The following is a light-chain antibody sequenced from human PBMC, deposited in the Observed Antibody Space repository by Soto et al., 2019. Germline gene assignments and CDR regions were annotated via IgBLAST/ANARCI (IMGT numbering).Light chain of an antibody. CDR1: RSTIGSNP. V-gene: IGLV1-44*01. CDR2: RSD. CDR3: ATWDDNVYGPV. Sequence: QSVLTQPPSASGTPGQRVTISCSGSRSTIGSNPVQWYRQLPGTAPQLLIYRSDQRPSGVPDRFSGSKSGTSASLPISGLQSEDDADYHCATWDDNVYGPVFGGGTKLTVL. J-gene: IGLJ3*02.